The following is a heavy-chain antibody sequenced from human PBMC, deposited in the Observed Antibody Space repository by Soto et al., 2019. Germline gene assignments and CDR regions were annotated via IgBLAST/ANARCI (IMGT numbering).Heavy chain of an antibody. CDR3: VRVHADDSSGYDVDY. Sequence: QVQLQEAGPGLVKPSETLALNCSVSGASVSSGDYYWSWIRQPPGKGLEWIGYIYFSGATSYDPSLKRRVSISIDTFKNHFSLKLKSVTAADTAVYYCVRVHADDSSGYDVDYWGQGLLVSVSS. CDR1: GASVSSGDYY. CDR2: IYFSGAT. J-gene: IGHJ4*02. D-gene: IGHD6-19*01. V-gene: IGHV4-61*03.